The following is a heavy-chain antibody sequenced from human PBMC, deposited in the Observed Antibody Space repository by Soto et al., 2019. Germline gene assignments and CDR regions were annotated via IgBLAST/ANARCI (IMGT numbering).Heavy chain of an antibody. J-gene: IGHJ6*02. D-gene: IGHD3-3*01. CDR2: INTNTGNP. V-gene: IGHV7-4-1*01. Sequence: ASVKVSCKASGYTFTSYAMNWVRQAPGQGLEWMGWINTNTGNPTYAQGFTGRFVFSLDTSVSTAYLQICSLKAEDTAVYYCARISRWYDFWSAGYYYGMDVWGQGTTVTVSS. CDR3: ARISRWYDFWSAGYYYGMDV. CDR1: GYTFTSYA.